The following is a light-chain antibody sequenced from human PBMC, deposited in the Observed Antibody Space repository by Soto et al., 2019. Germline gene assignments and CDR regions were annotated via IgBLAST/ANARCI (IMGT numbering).Light chain of an antibody. CDR2: KAS. Sequence: DIQMTQSPSTLSVSVGDRVTITCRASQRISSWLAWYQQKPGKAPKLLIYKASSLESGVPSRFSGSGSGTEFTLTISSLQPDDFATYYCQQYDNLPWTFGQGTKVEIK. V-gene: IGKV1-5*03. J-gene: IGKJ1*01. CDR1: QRISSW. CDR3: QQYDNLPWT.